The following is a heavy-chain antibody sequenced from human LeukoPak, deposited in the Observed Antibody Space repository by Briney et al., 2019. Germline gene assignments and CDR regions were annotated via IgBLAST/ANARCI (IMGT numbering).Heavy chain of an antibody. D-gene: IGHD1-26*01. V-gene: IGHV5-51*01. Sequence: GESLEISCKGSGYTFTNYWIGWVRQMPGKGLEWMGIIYPDDSDTRYSPSFQGQVTISADKSISTAYLQWSSLKASDSAMYYCARLHVGLNTPFDNWGQGTLVTVSS. CDR2: IYPDDSDT. J-gene: IGHJ4*02. CDR3: ARLHVGLNTPFDN. CDR1: GYTFTNYW.